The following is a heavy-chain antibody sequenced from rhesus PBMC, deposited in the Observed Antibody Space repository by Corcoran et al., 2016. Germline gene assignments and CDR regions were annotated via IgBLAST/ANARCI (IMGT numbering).Heavy chain of an antibody. V-gene: IGHV4-106*01. J-gene: IGHJ4*01. CDR3: ARGEVVVATDYFDY. CDR2: IYGSGGGN. Sequence: QVQLQESGPGLVKPSETLSLTCAVSGGSISDDYYWSWIRQPPGKGLEWIGYIYGSGGGNNYNPSLKNRVTISIDTSKNQFSLKLSSVTAADTAVYYCARGEVVVATDYFDYWGQGVLVTVSS. CDR1: GGSISDDYY. D-gene: IGHD2-21*01.